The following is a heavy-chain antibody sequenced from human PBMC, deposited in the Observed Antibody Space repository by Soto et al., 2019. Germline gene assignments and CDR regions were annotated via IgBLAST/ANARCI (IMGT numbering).Heavy chain of an antibody. CDR2: IYWDNDK. CDR3: THRSSRYFHN. Sequence: QITLKESGPTLVKPTQTLTLTCTFSGFSLSTSGVAVGWIRQPRGKALEWLALIYWDNDKRYSPSLKSRLTITKDTSQNQVVLIMTDLDPVDTATYYCTHRSSRYFHNWGQGTLVTISS. J-gene: IGHJ1*01. V-gene: IGHV2-5*02. CDR1: GFSLSTSGVA.